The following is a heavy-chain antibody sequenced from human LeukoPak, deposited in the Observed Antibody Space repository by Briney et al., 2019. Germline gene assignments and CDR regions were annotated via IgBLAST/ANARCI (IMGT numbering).Heavy chain of an antibody. V-gene: IGHV3-33*01. J-gene: IGHJ5*02. Sequence: GGSLRLSCAASGFTFSSYGIHWVRQAPGKGLEWVAVIWYDGSNKYYGDSVKGRFTISRDNSKNTLYLQMNSLRAEDTAVYYCARAFTIFGVVPPWFDPWGQGTLVTVSS. CDR3: ARAFTIFGVVPPWFDP. CDR2: IWYDGSNK. CDR1: GFTFSSYG. D-gene: IGHD3-3*01.